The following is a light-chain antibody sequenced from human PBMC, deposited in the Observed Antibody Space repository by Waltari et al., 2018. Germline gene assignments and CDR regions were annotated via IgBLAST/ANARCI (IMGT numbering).Light chain of an antibody. Sequence: SYELTQPPSVSVSPGQTASITCPGDKLGDNDACWYQHKPGQSPVLVIYQDSKRPSGIPERFSGSNSGNTATLTISGTQAMDEADYYCQAWDSSTVVFGGGTKLTVL. CDR2: QDS. V-gene: IGLV3-1*01. CDR1: KLGDND. J-gene: IGLJ2*01. CDR3: QAWDSSTVV.